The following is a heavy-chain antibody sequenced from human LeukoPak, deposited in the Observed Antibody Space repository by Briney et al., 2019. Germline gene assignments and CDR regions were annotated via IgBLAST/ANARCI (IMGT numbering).Heavy chain of an antibody. Sequence: PVKVSCKASGGTFSSYAISWVRQAPGQGLEWMGRIIPIFGIANYAQKFQGRVTITADKSTSTAYMELSSLRSEDTAVYYCAIDSSSTSCYIATYFDYWGQGTLVTVSS. D-gene: IGHD2-2*02. J-gene: IGHJ4*02. CDR1: GGTFSSYA. CDR3: AIDSSSTSCYIATYFDY. V-gene: IGHV1-69*04. CDR2: IIPIFGIA.